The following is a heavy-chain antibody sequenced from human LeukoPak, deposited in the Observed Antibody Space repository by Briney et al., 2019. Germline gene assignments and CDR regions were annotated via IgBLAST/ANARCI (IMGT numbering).Heavy chain of an antibody. CDR3: ARDLCSTTSCFDY. Sequence: TGGSLRLSCVTSGSIFSSYGIHWVRQAPGKGLEWVAGHFASNKYYAESVRGRFTMSRDNSKSTLYLQMDSLRVEDTAVYYCARDLCSTTSCFDYWGQGTLVSVSS. V-gene: IGHV3-33*01. CDR2: HFASNK. J-gene: IGHJ4*02. CDR1: GSIFSSYG. D-gene: IGHD2-2*01.